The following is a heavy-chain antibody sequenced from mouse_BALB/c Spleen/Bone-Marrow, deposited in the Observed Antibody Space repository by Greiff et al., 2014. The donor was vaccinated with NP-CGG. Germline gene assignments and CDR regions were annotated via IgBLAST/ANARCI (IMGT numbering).Heavy chain of an antibody. CDR2: INYNGST. CDR3: SRDYYGGGYFDC. Sequence: EVQLQQSGPGLVIPSQSVSLTCTVSGSSITSDYAWNWIRQFPGSKLEWMGYINYNGSTTYNPSLTSRISITRNTSKNQLFLQLNSVTNEDTATYYCSRDYYGGGYFDCWGQGTTLTVSS. D-gene: IGHD1-1*02. CDR1: GSSITSDYA. V-gene: IGHV3-2*02. J-gene: IGHJ2*01.